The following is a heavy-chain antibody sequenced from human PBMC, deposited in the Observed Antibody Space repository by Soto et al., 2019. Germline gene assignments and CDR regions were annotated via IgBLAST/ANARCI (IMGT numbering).Heavy chain of an antibody. D-gene: IGHD5-12*01. Sequence: GGSLRLSCAASGFTFSSYAMSWVRQAPGKGLEWVSAISGSGGSTYYADSVKGRFTISRDSSKNTLYLQMNSLRAEHTAVYYCATGPHIVVRYEGFDIWGQGTMVTVSS. CDR2: ISGSGGST. J-gene: IGHJ3*02. CDR3: ATGPHIVVRYEGFDI. V-gene: IGHV3-23*01. CDR1: GFTFSSYA.